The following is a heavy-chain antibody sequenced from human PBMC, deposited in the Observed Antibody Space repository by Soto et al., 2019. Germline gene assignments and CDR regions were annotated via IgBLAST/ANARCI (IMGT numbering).Heavy chain of an antibody. V-gene: IGHV4-31*03. Sequence: QVQLQESGPGLMKPSQTLSLTCTVSGASISSGGYYWSWIRQHPRKGLEWSGYIYHSGTTSYNPSLKSRITISVDTSNNQFSLKLSSVTAADTAVYYCARDHSGYDFLDYWGQGTLVTVSS. J-gene: IGHJ4*02. CDR3: ARDHSGYDFLDY. CDR1: GASISSGGYY. D-gene: IGHD5-12*01. CDR2: IYHSGTT.